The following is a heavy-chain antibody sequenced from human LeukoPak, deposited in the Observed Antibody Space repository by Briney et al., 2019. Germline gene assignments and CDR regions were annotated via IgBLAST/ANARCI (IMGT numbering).Heavy chain of an antibody. CDR2: VKYDESEK. CDR3: VKKGDVIAEARGDVFDI. Sequence: GGSLRLSCEASGFTFSTQGMHWVRQPPGKGLEWVAVVKYDESEKYYGDSVKGRFTIFRDNSKNTLFLQMNSLTEDDTAIYYCVKKGDVIAEARGDVFDIWGQGTMVTVSS. J-gene: IGHJ3*02. D-gene: IGHD6-19*01. CDR1: GFTFSTQG. V-gene: IGHV3-30*18.